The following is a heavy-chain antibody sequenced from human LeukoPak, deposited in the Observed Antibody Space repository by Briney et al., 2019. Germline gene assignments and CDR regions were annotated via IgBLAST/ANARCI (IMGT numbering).Heavy chain of an antibody. CDR2: LYYSGST. V-gene: IGHV4-39*01. CDR1: GGSIRSSTYY. CDR3: ARQAISGYDPPPFDS. D-gene: IGHD5-12*01. Sequence: ASETLSLTCTVSGGSIRSSTYYWGWIRQPPGKGLEWIGNLYYSGSTYYNPSLKSRVTISVDTSKNHFSLKLSSVTAADTAFYYCARQAISGYDPPPFDSWGQGTLVTVSS. J-gene: IGHJ4*02.